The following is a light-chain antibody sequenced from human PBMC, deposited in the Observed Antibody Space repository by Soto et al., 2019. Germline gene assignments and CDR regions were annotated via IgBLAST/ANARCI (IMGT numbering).Light chain of an antibody. CDR1: SSNIGSSY. J-gene: IGLJ2*01. Sequence: QSVLTQPPSASGTPGQRVTISCSASSSNIGSSYVYWYQHLPGTAPKLLIYTNTQRPSGVPDRFSGSKSGTSASLAISGLRSEDEADYYCSAWDDSLSGVVFGGGTKLTVL. CDR3: SAWDDSLSGVV. V-gene: IGLV1-47*01. CDR2: TNT.